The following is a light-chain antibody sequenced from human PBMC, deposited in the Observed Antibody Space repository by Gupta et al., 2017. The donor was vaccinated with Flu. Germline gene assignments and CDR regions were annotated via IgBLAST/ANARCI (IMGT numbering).Light chain of an antibody. J-gene: IGKJ4*01. Sequence: PSSLSASVGDRVTITCRASQAISYYLAWIQQKPVKAPKSLIHTAYSVQSGVPSRFSGSGSETDFTLTISSLQPEDFATYYCQQDKSYPHTFGGGTKVEIK. CDR3: QQDKSYPHT. CDR1: QAISYY. V-gene: IGKV1-16*01. CDR2: TAY.